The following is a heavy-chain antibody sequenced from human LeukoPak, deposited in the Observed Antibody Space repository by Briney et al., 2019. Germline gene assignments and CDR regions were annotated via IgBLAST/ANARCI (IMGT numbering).Heavy chain of an antibody. Sequence: GGSLRLSCAASGFTFSSYGMRWVRQAPGKGLEWVAFIRFGGSNKYYADSVKGRFTISRDNSKNTLYMQMNSLRAEDTAVYYCARERFGTSRRNWTGFHAFDIWGQGTMVTVSS. V-gene: IGHV3-30*02. CDR1: GFTFSSYG. CDR3: ARERFGTSRRNWTGFHAFDI. J-gene: IGHJ3*02. CDR2: IRFGGSNK. D-gene: IGHD3/OR15-3a*01.